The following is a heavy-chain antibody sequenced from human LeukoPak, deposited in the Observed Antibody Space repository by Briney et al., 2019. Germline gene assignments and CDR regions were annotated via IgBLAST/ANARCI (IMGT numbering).Heavy chain of an antibody. CDR1: GFTFSSYA. CDR2: ISYDGSNK. Sequence: PGGSLRLSCAAPGFTFSSYAMHWVRQAPGKGLEWVAAISYDGSNKYYADSVKGRFTISRDNSKNTLYLQMNSLRAEDTAVYYCARVYCSSTSCHSYYGMDVWGQGTTVTVSS. CDR3: ARVYCSSTSCHSYYGMDV. D-gene: IGHD2-2*02. J-gene: IGHJ6*02. V-gene: IGHV3-30-3*01.